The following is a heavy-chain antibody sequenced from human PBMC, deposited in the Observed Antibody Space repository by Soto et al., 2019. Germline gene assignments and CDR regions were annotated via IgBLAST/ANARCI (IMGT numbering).Heavy chain of an antibody. J-gene: IGHJ5*02. CDR2: ISYDGSNK. CDR3: ARDAGIAAAGISWFDP. V-gene: IGHV3-30-3*01. CDR1: GFTFSSYA. D-gene: IGHD6-13*01. Sequence: PGGPLRLSCAASGFTFSSYAMHWVRQAPGKGLEWVAVISYDGSNKYYADSVKGRFTISRDNSKNTLYLQMNSLRAEDTAVYYCARDAGIAAAGISWFDPWGQGTLVTVSS.